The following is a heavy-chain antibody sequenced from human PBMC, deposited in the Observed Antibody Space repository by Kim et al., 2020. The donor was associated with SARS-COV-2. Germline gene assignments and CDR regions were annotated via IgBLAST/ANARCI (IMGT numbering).Heavy chain of an antibody. V-gene: IGHV1-3*01. D-gene: IGHD2-15*01. Sequence: ASVKVSCKASGYTFTSYAMHWVRQAPGQRLEWMGWINAGNGNTKYSQKFQGRVTITRDTSASTAYMELSSLRSEDTAVYYCARWGRYCSGGSCYSFDYWGQGTLVTVSS. CDR3: ARWGRYCSGGSCYSFDY. CDR2: INAGNGNT. J-gene: IGHJ4*02. CDR1: GYTFTSYA.